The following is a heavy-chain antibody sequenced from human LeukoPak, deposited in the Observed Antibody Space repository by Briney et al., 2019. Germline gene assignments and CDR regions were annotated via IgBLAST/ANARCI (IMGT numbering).Heavy chain of an antibody. D-gene: IGHD2-2*02. J-gene: IGHJ3*02. CDR2: IYHNGDT. V-gene: IGHV4-30-4*08. CDR1: GGSIISGDYY. Sequence: SETLSLTCIVSGGSIISGDYYWSWIRQPPGKGLEWIGYIYHNGDTYHNPSLKSRVSISVDTSKNQFSLKLTSVTAADTAVYYCARAGVVSAAINRAFDIWGQGSVVTVSS. CDR3: ARAGVVSAAINRAFDI.